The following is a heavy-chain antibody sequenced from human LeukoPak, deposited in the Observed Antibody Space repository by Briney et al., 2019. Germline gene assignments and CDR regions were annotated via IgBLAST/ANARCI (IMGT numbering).Heavy chain of an antibody. J-gene: IGHJ4*02. CDR3: ARSSSGYHDY. CDR2: INHSGST. CDR1: GGSLSGYY. Sequence: SETLSLTCAVSGGSLSGYYWTWIRQPPGKGLEWIGEINHSGSTNYNPSLKSRVTISVDTSKNQFSLKLSSVTAADTAVYYCARSSSGYHDYWGQGTLVTVSS. D-gene: IGHD3-22*01. V-gene: IGHV4-34*01.